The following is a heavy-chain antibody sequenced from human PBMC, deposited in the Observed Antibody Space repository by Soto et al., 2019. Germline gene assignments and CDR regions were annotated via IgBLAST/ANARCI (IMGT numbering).Heavy chain of an antibody. J-gene: IGHJ4*02. CDR1: GFTFDDYS. V-gene: IGHV3-43*01. CDR3: VKDRKTVKGIYFFDY. CDR2: INWDGGST. Sequence: GGSLRLSCAASGFTFDDYSMHWVRQAPGKGLEWISLINWDGGSTYYADSVKGRFTISRDNGKNSLFLEMNSLTTEDTAFYYCVKDRKTVKGIYFFDYWGQGTLVTVSS. D-gene: IGHD1-1*01.